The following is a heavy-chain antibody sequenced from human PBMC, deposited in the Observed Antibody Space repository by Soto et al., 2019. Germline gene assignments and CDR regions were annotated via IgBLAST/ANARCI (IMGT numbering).Heavy chain of an antibody. CDR2: IHHSGST. D-gene: IGHD6-13*01. CDR3: TRGDSSSWRPHFDY. J-gene: IGHJ4*02. V-gene: IGHV4-59*01. CDR1: GASIRSYY. Sequence: QVQLQESGPGLVRPSETLSLTCTVSGASIRSYYWSWIRQPPGKGLEWIGCIHHSGSTNYNPSPKSRITMSVDTSKNQFSLKLSTVTAADTAVYYCTRGDSSSWRPHFDYWGPGTLVTVSS.